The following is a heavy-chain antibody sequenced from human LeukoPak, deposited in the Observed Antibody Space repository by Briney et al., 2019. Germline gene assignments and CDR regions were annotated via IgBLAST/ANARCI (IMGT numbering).Heavy chain of an antibody. CDR3: ARDLRKFQWLPSYFDY. Sequence: GGSLGLSCAASGFTFSSYGMHWVRQAPGKGLEWVAVIWYDGSNKYYADSVKGRFTISRDNSKNTLYLRMNSLRAEDTAVYYCARDLRKFQWLPSYFDYWGQGTLVTVSS. CDR1: GFTFSSYG. CDR2: IWYDGSNK. J-gene: IGHJ4*02. V-gene: IGHV3-33*01. D-gene: IGHD6-19*01.